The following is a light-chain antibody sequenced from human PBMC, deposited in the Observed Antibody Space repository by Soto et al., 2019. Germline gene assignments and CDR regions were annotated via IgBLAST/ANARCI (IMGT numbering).Light chain of an antibody. J-gene: IGLJ2*01. V-gene: IGLV1-51*01. CDR1: SSNIGNNY. Sequence: QSVLTQPPSVSASPGQKVTISCSGSSSNIGNNYVSWYQQLPGTATKLLIYDNNKRPSGIPDRFSGSKSGTSATLGITGLQTGDEADYHCGTWDSSLSAVVFGGGTKVTVL. CDR3: GTWDSSLSAVV. CDR2: DNN.